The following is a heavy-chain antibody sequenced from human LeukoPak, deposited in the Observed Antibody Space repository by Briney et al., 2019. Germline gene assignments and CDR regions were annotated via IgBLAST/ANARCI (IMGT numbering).Heavy chain of an antibody. CDR3: ARDAGYSSSWCSISYYYGMDV. D-gene: IGHD6-13*01. V-gene: IGHV3-64*01. CDR1: GFTFSSYA. Sequence: GWALRLSCAASGFTFSSYAMHWVRQAPGKGLEYVSAISSNGGGTYYANSVKGRFTISRDNSKNTLYLQMGSLRAEDMAVYYCARDAGYSSSWCSISYYYGMDVWGQGTTVTVSS. J-gene: IGHJ6*02. CDR2: ISSNGGGT.